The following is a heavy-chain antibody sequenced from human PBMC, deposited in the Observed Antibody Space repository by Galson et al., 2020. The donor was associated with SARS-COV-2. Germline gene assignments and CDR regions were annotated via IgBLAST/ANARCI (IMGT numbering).Heavy chain of an antibody. Sequence: SETLSLTCAVYVGSFNNYYWSWFRQPPGKSLEWIGEINQSGSANYNPSLKSRVTISVDTSKNQFSLRLSSVTAADTAMYYCARGHYYNFWSGYRGPSRYNYFDPWGQGNLVTVSS. V-gene: IGHV4-34*01. CDR2: INQSGSA. J-gene: IGHJ5*02. CDR1: VGSFNNYY. D-gene: IGHD3-3*01. CDR3: ARGHYYNFWSGYRGPSRYNYFDP.